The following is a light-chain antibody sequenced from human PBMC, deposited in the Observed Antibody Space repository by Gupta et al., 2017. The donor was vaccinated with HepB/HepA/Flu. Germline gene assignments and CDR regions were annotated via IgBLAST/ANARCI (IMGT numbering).Light chain of an antibody. CDR2: EVN. CDR1: SADIGTYDL. V-gene: IGLV2-23*02. CDR3: SSYTGSDTFVV. Sequence: QSALTQPASVFGPPGQSITFSCTGTSADIGTYDLVSWYQQHPGKAPKLMIYEVNKRPSGVSDRFSGSNAGNTASLTISGLQAEDEADYYCSSYTGSDTFVVFGGGTRLTVL. J-gene: IGLJ2*01.